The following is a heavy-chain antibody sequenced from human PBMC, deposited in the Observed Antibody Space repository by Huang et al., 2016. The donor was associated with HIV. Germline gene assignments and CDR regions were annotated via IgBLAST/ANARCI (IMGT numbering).Heavy chain of an antibody. Sequence: QVQLVESGGGVVQPGRSLRLSCGASGFTFSSYGMHWVRQARGKGREWGAVISYDGSKKYYADSVKGRFTISRDNSKNTLYLQMNSLRAEDTAVYYCALKGDSSGWEYFRHWGQGTLVTVSS. CDR2: ISYDGSKK. D-gene: IGHD6-19*01. V-gene: IGHV3-30*03. CDR1: GFTFSSYG. CDR3: ALKGDSSGWEYFRH. J-gene: IGHJ1*01.